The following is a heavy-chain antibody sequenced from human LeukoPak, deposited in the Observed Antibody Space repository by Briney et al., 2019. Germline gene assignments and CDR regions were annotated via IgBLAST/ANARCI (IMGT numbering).Heavy chain of an antibody. CDR2: MSPNSGNT. J-gene: IGHJ6*02. V-gene: IGHV1-8*01. Sequence: ASVKVSCKASGYTFTSYDINWVRQATGQGLEWMGWMSPNSGNTGYAQKFQGRVTMTRDTSIGTAYLELSSLKSEDTAVYYCASPLDSINYYYYGMDVWGQGTTVTVSS. CDR1: GYTFTSYD. D-gene: IGHD3-22*01. CDR3: ASPLDSINYYYYGMDV.